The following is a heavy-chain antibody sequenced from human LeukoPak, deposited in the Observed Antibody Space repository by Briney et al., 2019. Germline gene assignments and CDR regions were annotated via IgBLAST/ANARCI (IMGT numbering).Heavy chain of an antibody. D-gene: IGHD6-13*01. CDR1: GGSISSGSYY. CDR3: ARGVRAAAGTGEDWFDP. CDR2: IYTSGST. V-gene: IGHV4-61*02. J-gene: IGHJ5*02. Sequence: PSETLSLTCTVSGGSISSGSYYWSWIRQPAGKGLEWIGRIYTSGSTNYNPSLKSRVTISVDTSKNQFSLKLSSVTAADTAVYYCARGVRAAAGTGEDWFDPWGQGTLVTVSS.